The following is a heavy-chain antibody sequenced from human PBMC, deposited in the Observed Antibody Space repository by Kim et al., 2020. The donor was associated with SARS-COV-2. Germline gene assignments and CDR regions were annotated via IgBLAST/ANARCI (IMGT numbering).Heavy chain of an antibody. CDR2: INGDGSYT. D-gene: IGHD2-2*01. V-gene: IGHV3-74*01. J-gene: IGHJ3*02. CDR3: VRPRGDQRNDAFEI. Sequence: GGSLRLSCAASGFTFSDYWMHWVRQGPGKGLVWVSRINGDGSYTTYAASVKGRFTISSDNAKNTLYLQMNRLRAEDTAVYYCVRPRGDQRNDAFEIWGQGTMVTVSS. CDR1: GFTFSDYW.